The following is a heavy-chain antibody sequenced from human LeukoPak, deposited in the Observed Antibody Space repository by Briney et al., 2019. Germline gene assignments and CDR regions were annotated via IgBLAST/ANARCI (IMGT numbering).Heavy chain of an antibody. CDR2: ISTYNGNT. D-gene: IGHD6-13*01. Sequence: ASVKVSCKASGYTFSNYAINWVRQAPGQGLEWMGWISTYNGNTNYAQKLQDRVTMTTDTPTSTAYMELRSLRSDDTAMYYCAREGIRIAAAGTIDYWGQGTLFTVSS. CDR3: AREGIRIAAAGTIDY. J-gene: IGHJ4*02. V-gene: IGHV1-18*01. CDR1: GYTFSNYA.